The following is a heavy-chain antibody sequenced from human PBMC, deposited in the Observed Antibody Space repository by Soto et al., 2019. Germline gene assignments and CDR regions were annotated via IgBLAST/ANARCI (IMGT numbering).Heavy chain of an antibody. CDR1: GASIRSYH. CDR3: AKDVSSRRWFDP. V-gene: IGHV4-4*07. J-gene: IGHJ5*02. CDR2: MQHTGNT. D-gene: IGHD3-16*01. Sequence: QVQLQESGPGLVKPSETLSLTCAVSGASIRSYHWSWIRQPAGKGLDWIGRMQHTGNTNYNPSLKSRVTMSVDTSKNQIPLKMTSVTAADTAVYFCAKDVSSRRWFDPWGQGILVIVSS.